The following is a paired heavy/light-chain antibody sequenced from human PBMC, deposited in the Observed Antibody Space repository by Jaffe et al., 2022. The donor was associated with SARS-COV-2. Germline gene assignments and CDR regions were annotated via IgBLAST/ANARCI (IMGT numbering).Heavy chain of an antibody. D-gene: IGHD3-10*01. CDR2: IWYDGSNK. J-gene: IGHJ6*02. V-gene: IGHV3-33*01. CDR3: ARDGGASMVSLYYYYYGMDV. Sequence: QVQLVESGGGVVQPGRSLRLSCAASGFTFSSYGMHWVRQAPGKGLEWVAVIWYDGSNKYYADSVKGRFTISRDNSKNTLYLQMNSLRAEDTAVYYCARDGGASMVSLYYYYYGMDVWGQGTTVTVSS. CDR1: GFTFSSYG.
Light chain of an antibody. CDR2: AAS. CDR3: QQLNSYSLT. Sequence: DIQLTQSPSFLSASVGDRVTITCRASQGISSYLAWYQQKPGKAPKLLIYAASTLQSGVPSRFSGSGSGTEFTLTISSLQPEDFATYYCQQLNSYSLTFGGGTKVEIK. V-gene: IGKV1-9*01. CDR1: QGISSY. J-gene: IGKJ4*01.